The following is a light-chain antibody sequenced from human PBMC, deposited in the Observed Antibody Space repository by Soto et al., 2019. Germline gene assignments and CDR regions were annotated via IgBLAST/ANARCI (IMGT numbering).Light chain of an antibody. CDR3: CSYAGSSTLYV. CDR2: EVN. J-gene: IGLJ1*01. V-gene: IGLV2-23*02. CDR1: SSDIGTYNL. Sequence: QSALTQPASVSGSPGQSITISCTGTSSDIGTYNLVSWYQQHPGKAPKLMIYEVNKRHSGVSDRFSGSKSGNTASLTISGLQAEDEADYYCCSYAGSSTLYVFGTGTKLTVL.